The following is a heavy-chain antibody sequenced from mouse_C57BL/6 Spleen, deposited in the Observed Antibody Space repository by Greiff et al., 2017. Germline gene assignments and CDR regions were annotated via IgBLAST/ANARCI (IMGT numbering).Heavy chain of an antibody. CDR3: ARRGDGYPYWYFDV. CDR1: GYTFTSYW. Sequence: VQLQQSGAELVKPGASVKMSCKASGYTFTSYWITWVKQRPGQGLEWIGDIYPGSGSTNYNEKFKSKATLTVDTSSSTAYMQLSSLTSEDSAVYYCARRGDGYPYWYFDVWGTGTTVTVSS. V-gene: IGHV1-55*01. CDR2: IYPGSGST. J-gene: IGHJ1*03. D-gene: IGHD2-3*01.